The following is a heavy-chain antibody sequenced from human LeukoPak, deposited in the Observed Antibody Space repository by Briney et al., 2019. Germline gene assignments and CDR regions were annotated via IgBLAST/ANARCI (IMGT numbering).Heavy chain of an antibody. V-gene: IGHV4-34*01. CDR2: INHSGST. Sequence: SETLSLTCAVYGGSFSGYHWSWIRQPPGKGLEWIGEINHSGSTNYNPSLKSRVTISVDTSKNQFSLKLSSVTAADTAVYYCAVDLVGPAAISSDAFDIWGQGTMVTVSS. D-gene: IGHD2-2*01. CDR1: GGSFSGYH. CDR3: AVDLVGPAAISSDAFDI. J-gene: IGHJ3*02.